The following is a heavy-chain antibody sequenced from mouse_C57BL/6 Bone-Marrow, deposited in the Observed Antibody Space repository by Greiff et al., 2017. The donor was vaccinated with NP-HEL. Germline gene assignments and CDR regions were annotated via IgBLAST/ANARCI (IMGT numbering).Heavy chain of an antibody. Sequence: EVQLQQSGPVLVKPGASVKMSCKASGYTFTDYYMTWVKQSHGKSLEWIGVINPYNGGTSYNQKFKGQATLTVDKSSSTAYMELNSLTSEDSAVYYCARPVVATDWYVDVGGTGTTVTVSA. CDR2: INPYNGGT. J-gene: IGHJ1*03. CDR3: ARPVVATDWYVDV. CDR1: GYTFTDYY. V-gene: IGHV1-19*01. D-gene: IGHD1-1*01.